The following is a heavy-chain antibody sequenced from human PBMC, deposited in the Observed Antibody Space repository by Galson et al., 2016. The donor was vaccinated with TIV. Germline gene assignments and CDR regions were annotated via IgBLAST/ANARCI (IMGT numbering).Heavy chain of an antibody. CDR3: ARPPYCGGDCYKYDS. Sequence: SVKVSCKASGYIFTNYPMHWVRQAPGQSLEWMGWINGGNGNTKYSQRFQGRVTITSDTSASTAYMELSSLRSEDSAVYYRARPPYCGGDCYKYDSWGQGTLVTVSS. CDR1: GYIFTNYP. D-gene: IGHD2-21*01. J-gene: IGHJ4*02. V-gene: IGHV1-3*01. CDR2: INGGNGNT.